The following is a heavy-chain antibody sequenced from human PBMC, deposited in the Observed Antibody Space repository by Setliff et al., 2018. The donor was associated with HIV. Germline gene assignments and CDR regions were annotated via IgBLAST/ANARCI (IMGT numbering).Heavy chain of an antibody. CDR2: IYYSGST. D-gene: IGHD3-10*02. J-gene: IGHJ4*02. Sequence: SETLSLTCTVSGGSISSHYWSWIRQPPGKGLEWIGSIYYSGSTNYNPSLKSRVTISVDPSKNQFSLKLSSVTAADTAVYYCARGGLIYGYYVLYYFDYWGQGTRVTVS. CDR1: GGSISSHY. CDR3: ARGGLIYGYYVLYYFDY. V-gene: IGHV4-59*11.